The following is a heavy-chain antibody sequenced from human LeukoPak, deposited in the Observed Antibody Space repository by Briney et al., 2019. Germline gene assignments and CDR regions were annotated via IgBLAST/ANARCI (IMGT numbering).Heavy chain of an antibody. Sequence: SEALSLTCTVSGGSISSSSYYWGWIRQPPGKGLEWIGSIYYSGSTYYNPSLKSRVTISVDTSKNQFSLKLSSVTAADTAVYYCARDGRGSLYYHDSSGYEGGAFDIWGQGTMVTVSS. J-gene: IGHJ3*02. CDR1: GGSISSSSYY. CDR3: ARDGRGSLYYHDSSGYEGGAFDI. V-gene: IGHV4-39*07. CDR2: IYYSGST. D-gene: IGHD3-22*01.